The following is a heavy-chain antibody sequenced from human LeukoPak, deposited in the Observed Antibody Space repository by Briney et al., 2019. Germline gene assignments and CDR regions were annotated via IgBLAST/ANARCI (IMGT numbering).Heavy chain of an antibody. D-gene: IGHD3-16*02. J-gene: IGHJ4*02. CDR2: ISYGGSNK. Sequence: GGSLRLSCAASGFTFSSYAMHWVRQAPGKGLEWVAVISYGGSNKYYADSVKGRFTISRDNSKNTLYLQTNSLRAEDTAVYYCAKEGEYYDYVWGSYRPPYYFDYWGQGTLVTVSS. CDR3: AKEGEYYDYVWGSYRPPYYFDY. CDR1: GFTFSSYA. V-gene: IGHV3-30-3*01.